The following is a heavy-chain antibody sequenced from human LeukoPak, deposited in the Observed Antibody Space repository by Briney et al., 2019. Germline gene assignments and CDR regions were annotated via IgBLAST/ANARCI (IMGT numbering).Heavy chain of an antibody. J-gene: IGHJ6*02. V-gene: IGHV3-23*01. D-gene: IGHD6-13*01. CDR3: AKWLVSSSWYYYYGMDV. CDR2: ISASGGRT. Sequence: GGYLRLYCAASGFTFSSYAMSWARQAPGQGLEWVSGISASGGRTYYADSVKGRFTISRDNSKNTLYLQVNSLRAEDTAVYYCAKWLVSSSWYYYYGMDVWGQGTTVTVSS. CDR1: GFTFSSYA.